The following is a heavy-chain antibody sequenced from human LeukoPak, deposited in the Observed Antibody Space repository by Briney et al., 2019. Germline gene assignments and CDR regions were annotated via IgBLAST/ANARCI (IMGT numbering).Heavy chain of an antibody. D-gene: IGHD6-13*01. CDR2: IKQDGSEK. CDR1: GFTFSSYG. V-gene: IGHV3-7*01. J-gene: IGHJ6*03. CDR3: ARDLAIAAAGTSAGGYYYYYYHMDV. Sequence: GGSLRLSCAASGFTFSSYGMHCVRQAPGKGLEWVANIKQDGSEKYYVDSVKGRFTISRDNAKNSLYLQMNSLRAEDTAVYYCARDLAIAAAGTSAGGYYYYYYHMDVWGKGTTVTVSS.